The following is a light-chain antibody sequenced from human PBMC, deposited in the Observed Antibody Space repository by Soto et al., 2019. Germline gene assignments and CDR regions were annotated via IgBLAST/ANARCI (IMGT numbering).Light chain of an antibody. CDR2: GAS. CDR3: QHYGSSLSIT. J-gene: IGKJ5*01. V-gene: IGKV3-20*01. CDR1: QSIGSSY. Sequence: EIVLTQSPGTLSLSPGERATLSCRASQSIGSSYLAWYQQKPGQAPRLLIYGASSRASGFPNRFSGSGSGTDFTLTSSRLESEDFAVYYCQHYGSSLSITFGQGTRLEIK.